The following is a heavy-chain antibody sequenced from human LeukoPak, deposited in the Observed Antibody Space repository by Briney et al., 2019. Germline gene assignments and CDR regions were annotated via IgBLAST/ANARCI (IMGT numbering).Heavy chain of an antibody. J-gene: IGHJ6*02. CDR1: GFTFSSYD. CDR2: IGTAGDT. D-gene: IGHD3-10*01. V-gene: IGHV3-13*01. Sequence: GGSLRLSCAASGFTFSSYDMHWVRQATGKGLECVSAIGTAGDTYYPGSVKGRFTISRENAKNSLYLQMNSLRAGDTAVYYCARVLGSGSYGMDVWGQETTVTVSS. CDR3: ARVLGSGSYGMDV.